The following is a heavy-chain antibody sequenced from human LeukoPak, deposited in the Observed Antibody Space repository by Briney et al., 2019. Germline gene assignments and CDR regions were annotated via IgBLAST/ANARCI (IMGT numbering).Heavy chain of an antibody. D-gene: IGHD2-2*02. V-gene: IGHV1-2*02. Sequence: ASVKVSCKASGYTFTGYYIHWVRQDPGQGLEWMGWINPNSGGTNYAQTFQGRVTMTRDTSISTAYMELRRLRSDDTAVYYCARRYCSSTSCYNGFDYWGQGTLVTVSS. CDR3: ARRYCSSTSCYNGFDY. CDR2: INPNSGGT. CDR1: GYTFTGYY. J-gene: IGHJ4*02.